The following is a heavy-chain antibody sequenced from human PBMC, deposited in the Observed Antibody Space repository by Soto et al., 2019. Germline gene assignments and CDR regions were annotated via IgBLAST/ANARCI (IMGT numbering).Heavy chain of an antibody. J-gene: IGHJ5*02. V-gene: IGHV4-31*03. CDR3: AREGGYDFSAAGWFDP. CDR1: GGSISSGGYY. Sequence: KASETLSLTCTVSGGSISSGGYYWSWIRQHPGKGLEWIGYIYYSGSTYYNPSLKSRVTISVDTSKNQFSLKLSSVTAADTAVYYCAREGGYDFSAAGWFDPWGQGTLVTVSS. D-gene: IGHD5-12*01. CDR2: IYYSGST.